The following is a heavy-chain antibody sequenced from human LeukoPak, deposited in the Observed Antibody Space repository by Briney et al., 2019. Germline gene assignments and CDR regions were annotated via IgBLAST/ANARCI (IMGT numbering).Heavy chain of an antibody. V-gene: IGHV4-39*07. CDR3: ARYAMVRGVIITPKLRRYYMDV. Sequence: PSETLSLTCTVSGGSISSDNYYWGWIRQPPGKGLEWIGSIYYSGSTYYNPSLKSRVTISVDTSKNQFSLKLSSVTAADTAVYYCARYAMVRGVIITPKLRRYYMDVWGKGTTVTISS. D-gene: IGHD3-10*01. J-gene: IGHJ6*03. CDR1: GGSISSDNYY. CDR2: IYYSGST.